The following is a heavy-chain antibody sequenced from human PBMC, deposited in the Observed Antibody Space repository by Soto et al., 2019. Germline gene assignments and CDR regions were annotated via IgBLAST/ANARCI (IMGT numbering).Heavy chain of an antibody. V-gene: IGHV4-31*03. Sequence: QVQLQESGPGLVKPSQTLSLTCTVSGGSISSGGYYWSWIRQHPGKGLEWIGYIYYSGSTYYNPSLKSRVTIAVDTSKNQFSLKLSSVTAADTAVYYCAREIVTGEGGGMDVWGQGTTVTVSS. CDR1: GGSISSGGYY. J-gene: IGHJ6*02. D-gene: IGHD7-27*01. CDR3: AREIVTGEGGGMDV. CDR2: IYYSGST.